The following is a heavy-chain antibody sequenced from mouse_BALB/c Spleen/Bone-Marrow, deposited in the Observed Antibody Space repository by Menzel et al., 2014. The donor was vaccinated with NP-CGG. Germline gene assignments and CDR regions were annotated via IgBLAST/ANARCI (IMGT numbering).Heavy chain of an antibody. D-gene: IGHD2-1*01. J-gene: IGHJ2*01. CDR2: INPSTGYT. CDR1: GYTFTSYR. CDR3: ARYGNYGDYFDY. V-gene: IGHV1-4*01. Sequence: QVQLQQSGAELAKPGASVKMSCKASGYTFTSYRMHWVKQRPGQGLEWIGYINPSTGYTEYNQKFKDKATLTADKSSSTAYMQLSRLTSEDSAVYYCARYGNYGDYFDYWGQGTTLTVSS.